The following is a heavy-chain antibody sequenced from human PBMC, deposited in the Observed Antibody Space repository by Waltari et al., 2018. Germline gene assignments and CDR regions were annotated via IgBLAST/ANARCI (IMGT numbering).Heavy chain of an antibody. J-gene: IGHJ4*02. D-gene: IGHD1-26*01. CDR2: IKEDGSEK. Sequence: EVQLVESGGGLVQPGGSLRPSCATSGFTFTNYWMSWACQAPGKGLEWVANIKEDGSEKYYVDSVKGRFTISKDNAKNSVYLQMSSLRVEDTAVYYCVRAGWELDYWGQGNLVTVSS. CDR3: VRAGWELDY. V-gene: IGHV3-7*01. CDR1: GFTFTNYW.